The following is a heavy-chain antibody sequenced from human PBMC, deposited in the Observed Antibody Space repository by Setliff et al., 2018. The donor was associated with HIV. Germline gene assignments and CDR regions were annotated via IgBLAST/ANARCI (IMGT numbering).Heavy chain of an antibody. CDR1: GDSIITYY. V-gene: IGHV4-59*08. J-gene: IGHJ4*02. Sequence: PSETLSLTCTVSGDSIITYYWTWIRQPPGKGLEWIGYIHHSGSSDYTPSLRSRVTMSVDTSKNQFSLKLSSVTAADTAVYYCARQFRYPGIAVAGIDYWGQGTLVTVSS. D-gene: IGHD6-19*01. CDR2: IHHSGSS. CDR3: ARQFRYPGIAVAGIDY.